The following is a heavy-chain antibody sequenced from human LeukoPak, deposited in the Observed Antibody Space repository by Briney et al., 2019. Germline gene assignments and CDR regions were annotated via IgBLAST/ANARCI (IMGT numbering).Heavy chain of an antibody. Sequence: SVKVSCKASGGTFSSYTISWVRQAPGQGLEWMGRIIPILGIANYAQKFQGRVTITADKSTGTAYMELSSLRSEDTAVYYCASGRYYYDSSGYSDYWGQGTLVTVSS. CDR1: GGTFSSYT. V-gene: IGHV1-69*02. CDR2: IIPILGIA. J-gene: IGHJ4*02. D-gene: IGHD3-22*01. CDR3: ASGRYYYDSSGYSDY.